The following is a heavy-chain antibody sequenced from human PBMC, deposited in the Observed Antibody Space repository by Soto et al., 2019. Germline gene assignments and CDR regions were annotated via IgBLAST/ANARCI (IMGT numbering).Heavy chain of an antibody. CDR2: INYSGST. CDR3: ARDRGVEYDFWSGYPPYGMDV. V-gene: IGHV4-31*03. J-gene: IGHJ6*02. Sequence: SETLSLTCTVSGGYISSGGYYWSCIRQHPGKGLAWIGYINYSGSTYYNPSLKSRVTISVDTSKNEFSLKLSSVTAADTAVHYCARDRGVEYDFWSGYPPYGMDVWGQGTKVT. D-gene: IGHD3-3*01. CDR1: GGYISSGGYY.